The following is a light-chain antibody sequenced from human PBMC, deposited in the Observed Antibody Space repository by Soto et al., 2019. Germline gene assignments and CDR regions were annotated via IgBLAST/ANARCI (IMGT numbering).Light chain of an antibody. Sequence: QSVLTQPPSVSGAPGQRVTISCTGSSSNIGACYDVHWYQQLPGTAPKLLIYGNSNRPSGVPDRFSGSKSGTSASLAITGLQAEDEADYYGQSYDSSLSGPSHVVFGGGTKVTVL. CDR3: QSYDSSLSGPSHVV. CDR2: GNS. V-gene: IGLV1-40*01. J-gene: IGLJ2*01. CDR1: SSNIGACYD.